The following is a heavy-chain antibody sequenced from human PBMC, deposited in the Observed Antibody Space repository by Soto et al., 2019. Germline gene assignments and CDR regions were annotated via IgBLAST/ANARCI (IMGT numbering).Heavy chain of an antibody. J-gene: IGHJ4*02. CDR3: ARDYCSSTSCPRYSSSSYFDY. Sequence: QVQLVESGGGVVQPGRSLRLSCAASGFTFSSYAMHWVRQAPGKGLEWVAVISYDGSNKYYADSVKGRCTISRDNSKNTLYLQMNSLRAEDTAVYYCARDYCSSTSCPRYSSSSYFDYWGQGTLVTVSS. CDR2: ISYDGSNK. CDR1: GFTFSSYA. V-gene: IGHV3-30-3*01. D-gene: IGHD2-2*01.